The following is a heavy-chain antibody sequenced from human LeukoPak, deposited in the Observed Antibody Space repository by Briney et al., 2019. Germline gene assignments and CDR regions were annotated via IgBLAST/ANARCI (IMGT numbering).Heavy chain of an antibody. V-gene: IGHV3-43*01. D-gene: IGHD5-18*01. J-gene: IGHJ4*02. CDR3: AKDRDRGYSYGSYFDY. CDR2: ISWDGGST. CDR1: GFTFDDYT. Sequence: GGSLRLSCAASGFTFDDYTMHWVRQAPGKGLEWVSLISWDGGSTYYADSVKGRFTISRDNSKNSLYLQMNSLRTEDTALYYCAKDRDRGYSYGSYFDYWGQGTLVTVSS.